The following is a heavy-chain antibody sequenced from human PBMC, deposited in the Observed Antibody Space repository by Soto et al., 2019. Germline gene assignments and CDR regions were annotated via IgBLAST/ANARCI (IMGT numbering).Heavy chain of an antibody. J-gene: IGHJ4*02. Sequence: EVQLVESGGGLVKPGGSLRLSCAASGFTFSNAWMSWVRQAPGKGLEWVGRIKRTTDGGTTDYAAPVKGRYSILRDDSKHTLYLQMNSLKTDDTAVYYCITDQWRFGEFLFDYWGQGSLVTVSS. D-gene: IGHD3-10*01. CDR2: IKRTTDGGTT. V-gene: IGHV3-15*01. CDR3: ITDQWRFGEFLFDY. CDR1: GFTFSNAW.